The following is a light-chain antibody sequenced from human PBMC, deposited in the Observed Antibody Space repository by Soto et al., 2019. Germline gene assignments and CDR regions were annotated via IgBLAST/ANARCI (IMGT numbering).Light chain of an antibody. V-gene: IGKV1-5*01. J-gene: IGKJ1*01. CDR1: QSIGTW. CDR2: DAS. Sequence: DIQMTQSPSTLSASVGDRVTITCRASQSIGTWLAWYQHRPGKAPSLLIYDASTLRSGVPSRFSGSGSGTEFTLTISSLQADDFATYYCQQYHIYSWTFGQGTKVDI. CDR3: QQYHIYSWT.